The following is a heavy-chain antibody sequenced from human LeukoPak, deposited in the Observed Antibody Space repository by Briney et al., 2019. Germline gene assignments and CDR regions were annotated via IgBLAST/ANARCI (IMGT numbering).Heavy chain of an antibody. Sequence: GGSLRLSCAASGFTFSSYDMHWIRKPTGKGLEWVSKIGTAGDTYYPVSVKGRFTISRENAKKSLYLQMNSLRTEDTAVYYCARGEDNADEYLREDYWGQGILVTVSS. CDR3: ARGEDNADEYLREDY. D-gene: IGHD3-16*01. CDR1: GFTFSSYD. J-gene: IGHJ4*02. V-gene: IGHV3-13*01. CDR2: IGTAGDT.